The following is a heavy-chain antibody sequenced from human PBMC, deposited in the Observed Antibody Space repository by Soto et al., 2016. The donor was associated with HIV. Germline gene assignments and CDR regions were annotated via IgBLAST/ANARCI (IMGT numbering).Heavy chain of an antibody. D-gene: IGHD2-15*01. Sequence: QVQLVQSGAEVKQPGASVKVSCKASGYTFTGYYIHWVRQAPGQGLEWMGWINPNSGGTNYAQKFQGRVTMTRDTSISTAYMELSRLRSDDTAIYYCARVRSGILSGSTGDAFDIWGQGTMITVSS. J-gene: IGHJ3*02. CDR3: ARVRSGILSGSTGDAFDI. V-gene: IGHV1-2*02. CDR2: INPNSGGT. CDR1: GYTFTGYY.